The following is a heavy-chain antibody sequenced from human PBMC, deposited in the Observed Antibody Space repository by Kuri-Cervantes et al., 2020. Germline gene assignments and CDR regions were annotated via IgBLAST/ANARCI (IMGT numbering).Heavy chain of an antibody. J-gene: IGHJ5*02. CDR2: ISAYNGNT. V-gene: IGHV1-18*01. D-gene: IGHD6-6*01. CDR1: GYTFTTYG. CDR3: ARDDVAVRPGWLDP. Sequence: ASVKVSCKPSGYTFTTYGISWVRQAPGQGLEWMGWISAYNGNTNYAQKFQGRVTMTTDTSTSIAYMELRSLRSDDTAVYYCARDDVAVRPGWLDPWGQGTLVTVSS.